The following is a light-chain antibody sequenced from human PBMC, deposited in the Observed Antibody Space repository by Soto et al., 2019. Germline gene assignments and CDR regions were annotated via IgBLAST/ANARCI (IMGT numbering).Light chain of an antibody. V-gene: IGKV3-20*01. CDR2: GSS. CDR1: QSISGSY. Sequence: EIVLTQSPGTLSLSPGERATLSCGASQSISGSYLAWYQQKPGQAPRLLIYGSSSRATDIQDRFSGSGSWADFPLTIRRLEPEDFAVYYCQQYGTSITLGQGTRLESK. CDR3: QQYGTSIT. J-gene: IGKJ5*01.